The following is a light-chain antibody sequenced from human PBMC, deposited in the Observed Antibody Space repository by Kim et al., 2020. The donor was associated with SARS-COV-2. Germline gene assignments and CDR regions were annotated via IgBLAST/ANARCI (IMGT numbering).Light chain of an antibody. CDR2: RNN. CDR1: SNNVGNQG. CDR3: SAWDSSLSALV. Sequence: QTATLTCTWTSNNVGNQGAAWLQQHQGHPPKLLSYRNNNRPSGISERLSSSRSGNTASLTITGLQPEDEADYYCSAWDSSLSALVFGGGTQLTVL. J-gene: IGLJ2*01. V-gene: IGLV10-54*01.